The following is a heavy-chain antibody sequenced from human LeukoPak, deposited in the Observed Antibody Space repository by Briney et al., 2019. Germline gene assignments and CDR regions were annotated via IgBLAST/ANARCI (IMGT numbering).Heavy chain of an antibody. CDR3: ATEVVGYGDVHYFDS. Sequence: ASVKVSCKISGYTLTEVSMHWVRRAPGKGLEWMGGFDPADGEPIHAQKFQGRVTMSEDTSTDTAYMDLSSLRSEDTAVYYCATEVVGYGDVHYFDSWGQGTLVTVSS. V-gene: IGHV1-24*01. J-gene: IGHJ4*02. CDR1: GYTLTEVS. CDR2: FDPADGEP. D-gene: IGHD4-17*01.